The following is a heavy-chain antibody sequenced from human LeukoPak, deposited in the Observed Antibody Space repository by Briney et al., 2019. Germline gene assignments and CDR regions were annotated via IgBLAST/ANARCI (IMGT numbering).Heavy chain of an antibody. CDR3: ARGPYYYGSGKGWFDP. V-gene: IGHV4-59*12. D-gene: IGHD3-10*01. CDR2: IYYSGST. Sequence: SETLSLTCTVSGGSISSYYWSWIRQPPGKGLEWIGYIYYSGSTNYNPSLKSRVTISVDTSKNQFSLKLSSVTAADTAVYYCARGPYYYGSGKGWFDPWGQGTLVTVSS. J-gene: IGHJ5*02. CDR1: GGSISSYY.